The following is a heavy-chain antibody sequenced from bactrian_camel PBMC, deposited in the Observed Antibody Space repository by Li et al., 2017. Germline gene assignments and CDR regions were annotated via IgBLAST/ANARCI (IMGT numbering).Heavy chain of an antibody. CDR1: GFTFSSYW. V-gene: IGHV3S1*01. J-gene: IGHJ6*01. CDR3: ATEPVLPPGPGQYGGSWADFGY. Sequence: VESGGSLRLSCAASGFTFSSYWMYWVRQAPGKGREEVAIMGREEVASISLDSGAADYADSVKGRFTISRDNAKNTVYLQMNSLKSEDAALYYCATEPVLPPGPGQYGGSWADFGYWGQGTQVTVS. D-gene: IGHD6*01. CDR2: MGREEVASISLDSGAA.